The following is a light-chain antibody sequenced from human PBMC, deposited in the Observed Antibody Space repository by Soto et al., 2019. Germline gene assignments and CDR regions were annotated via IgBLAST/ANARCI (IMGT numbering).Light chain of an antibody. CDR3: LQYGSSPFT. CDR2: GAS. CDR1: QSVTSSY. Sequence: EIVLTQSPGTLSLSPGERATLSCRASQSVTSSYLAWYRQKPGQAPRLLIYGASSRATGIPDRFSGSGSGTDFTLTISRLEPEDFAVYYCLQYGSSPFTFGPGTKVDGK. J-gene: IGKJ3*01. V-gene: IGKV3-20*01.